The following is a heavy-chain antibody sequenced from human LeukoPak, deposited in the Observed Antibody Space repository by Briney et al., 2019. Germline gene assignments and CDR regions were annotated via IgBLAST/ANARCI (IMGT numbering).Heavy chain of an antibody. D-gene: IGHD6-19*01. Sequence: GGSLRFSCAASGFTFSDYYMSWIRQAPGKGLEWVSYISSSGSTIYYADSVKGRFTISRDNAKNSLYLQMNSLRAEDTAVYYCARDRGTQWLVRGDWFDPWGQGTLVTVSS. CDR3: ARDRGTQWLVRGDWFDP. J-gene: IGHJ5*02. CDR2: ISSSGSTI. V-gene: IGHV3-11*01. CDR1: GFTFSDYY.